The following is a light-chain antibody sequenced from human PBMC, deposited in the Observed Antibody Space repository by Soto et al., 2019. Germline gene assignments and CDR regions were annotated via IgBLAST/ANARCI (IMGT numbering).Light chain of an antibody. V-gene: IGLV1-44*01. CDR3: AAWDDSPNGYV. J-gene: IGLJ1*01. CDR2: SNN. CDR1: SSNIGSKT. Sequence: QSVLTQPPSTSGTPGQRVTISCSGSSSNIGSKTVNLYQHLPGTAPKLLIYSNNPRPSGVPERFSGSKSGTSASLAVNGLQSEDEADYYCAAWDDSPNGYVFGTGTKVTVL.